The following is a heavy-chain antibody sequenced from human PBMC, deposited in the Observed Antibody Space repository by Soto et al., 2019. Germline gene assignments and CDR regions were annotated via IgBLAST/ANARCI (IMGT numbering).Heavy chain of an antibody. CDR1: GGSFSGYY. V-gene: IGHV4-34*01. D-gene: IGHD6-13*01. CDR2: INHSGST. CDR3: ARGASGSSWYSNYYGMDV. Sequence: PSETLSLTCAVYGGSFSGYYWSWIRQPPGKGLEWIGEINHSGSTNYNPSLKSRVTISVDTSKNQFSLKLSSVTAADTAVYYCARGASGSSWYSNYYGMDVWGQGTTVTVSS. J-gene: IGHJ6*02.